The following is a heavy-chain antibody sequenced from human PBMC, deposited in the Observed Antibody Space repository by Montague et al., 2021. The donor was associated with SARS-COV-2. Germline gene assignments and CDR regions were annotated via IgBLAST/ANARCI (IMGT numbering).Heavy chain of an antibody. CDR3: ARTLRSLRYFYGLDV. CDR1: GDSLSDYY. D-gene: IGHD2-15*01. J-gene: IGHJ6*02. CDR2: IFRSGAT. Sequence: SETLSLTYTVYGDSLSDYYWSWIRQPPGMGLEWIGYIFRSGATNYNPPLKSRVTISVDTSKNQFSLKLSSVTAADTAIYYCARTLRSLRYFYGLDVWGQGTTVTVSS. V-gene: IGHV4-59*01.